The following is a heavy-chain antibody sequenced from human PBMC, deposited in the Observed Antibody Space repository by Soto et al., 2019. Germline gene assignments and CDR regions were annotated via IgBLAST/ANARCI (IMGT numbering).Heavy chain of an antibody. D-gene: IGHD3-10*01. V-gene: IGHV4-30-2*01. CDR3: ARAYMVRGYYFDY. Sequence: SETLSLTCAVSGGSISSGGYSWSWIRQPPGKGLEWIGYTYHSGSTYYNPSLKSRVTISVDRSKNQFSLKLSSVTAADTAVYYCARAYMVRGYYFDYWGQGTLVTVSS. J-gene: IGHJ4*02. CDR1: GGSISSGGYS. CDR2: TYHSGST.